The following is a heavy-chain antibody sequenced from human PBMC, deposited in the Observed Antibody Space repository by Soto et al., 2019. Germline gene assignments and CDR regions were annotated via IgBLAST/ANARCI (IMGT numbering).Heavy chain of an antibody. V-gene: IGHV4-34*01. D-gene: IGHD4-17*01. CDR3: VACDDGDYPRY. Sequence: QVQVQQWGAGLLKPSETLSLTCTVYGDSFNGYYWSWIRQPPGKGLEWIGEINHSGSTNYNPSLKSRVTFSVATSKNQFSLRLRSVTAADTAVYYCVACDDGDYPRYWGQGTLLTVSS. CDR2: INHSGST. J-gene: IGHJ4*02. CDR1: GDSFNGYY.